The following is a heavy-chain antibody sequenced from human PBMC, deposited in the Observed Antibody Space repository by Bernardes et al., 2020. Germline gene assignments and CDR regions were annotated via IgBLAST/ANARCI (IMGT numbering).Heavy chain of an antibody. V-gene: IGHV1-8*01. J-gene: IGHJ6*02. CDR3: ARVPTIFDGPYGMDV. D-gene: IGHD3-3*01. Sequence: ASVPVSCKASVYTFTSYDINLVGQATGQGREWLGWMNLHSGNTGYAQKFQGPVTMTRNTSISTAYMELGSLRSENKAVYYCARVPTIFDGPYGMDVWGQGTTLTVSS. CDR1: VYTFTSYD. CDR2: MNLHSGNT.